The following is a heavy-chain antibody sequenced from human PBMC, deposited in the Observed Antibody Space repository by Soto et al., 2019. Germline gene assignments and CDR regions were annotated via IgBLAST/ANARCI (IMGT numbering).Heavy chain of an antibody. CDR1: EFTFNNYA. V-gene: IGHV3-23*01. CDR3: AKVESYDFWGGYDYYDYSHYGMDV. J-gene: IGHJ6*02. D-gene: IGHD3-3*01. Sequence: GGSLRLSCAASEFTFNNYAITWVRQTPGKGLEWVAGISGPGGRTYYADSVKGRFTISRDNSKNTLFLQMNGLRGEDTAVYYCAKVESYDFWGGYDYYDYSHYGMDVWGQGTTVTVSS. CDR2: ISGPGGRT.